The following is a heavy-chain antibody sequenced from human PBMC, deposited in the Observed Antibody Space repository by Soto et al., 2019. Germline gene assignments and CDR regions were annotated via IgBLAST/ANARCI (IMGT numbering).Heavy chain of an antibody. V-gene: IGHV1-3*01. J-gene: IGHJ4*02. CDR3: ARDMGFGLSDY. CDR1: GYTFTSYA. D-gene: IGHD3-10*01. CDR2: INAGNGNT. Sequence: QVQLVQSGAEVKKPGASVKVSCKASGYTFTSYAMDWVRQAPGQRLEWMGWINAGNGNTKYSQKFQGRVTITRDTSASTSYMELSSLRSEDTAVYYSARDMGFGLSDYWGQGTLVTVSS.